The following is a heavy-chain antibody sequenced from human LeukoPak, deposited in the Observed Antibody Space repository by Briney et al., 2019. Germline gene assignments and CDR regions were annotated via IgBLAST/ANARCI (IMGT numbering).Heavy chain of an antibody. CDR2: ISSSSSYI. Sequence: GGSLRLSCAASGFTFSSYSMNWVRQAPGKGLEWVSSISSSSSYIYYADSVKGRFTISRDNAKNSLYLQMNSLRAEDTAVYYCARGALLGYSSSCRDWGQGTLVTVSS. CDR3: ARGALLGYSSSCRD. D-gene: IGHD6-13*01. J-gene: IGHJ4*02. CDR1: GFTFSSYS. V-gene: IGHV3-21*01.